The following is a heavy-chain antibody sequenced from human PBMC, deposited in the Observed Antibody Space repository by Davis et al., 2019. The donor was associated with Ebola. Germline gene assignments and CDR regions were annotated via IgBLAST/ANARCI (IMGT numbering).Heavy chain of an antibody. J-gene: IGHJ6*02. CDR1: GFTFSSYS. D-gene: IGHD3-10*01. CDR2: ISSSSSTI. Sequence: GESLKISCAASGFTFSSYSMNWVRQAPGKGLEWVSYISSSSSTIYYADSVTGRFTISRDNAKNSLYLQKNSLRNEDTAVYYCASDRPIYGSGNHIAHYYYYYGMDVWGQGTTVTVSS. CDR3: ASDRPIYGSGNHIAHYYYYYGMDV. V-gene: IGHV3-48*02.